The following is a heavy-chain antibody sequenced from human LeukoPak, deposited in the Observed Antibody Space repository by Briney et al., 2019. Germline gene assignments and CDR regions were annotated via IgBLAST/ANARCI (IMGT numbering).Heavy chain of an antibody. V-gene: IGHV3-66*03. J-gene: IGHJ5*02. Sequence: GGSLRLSCAVSGFRLSDYYMSWVRQAPGKGLECVGLIRDSGEAFYADFVRGRFAISRDESENTLYLQMNSLRVEDTAVYFCARDRAALQDWVEFDPWGQGTPVIVSS. CDR1: GFRLSDYY. D-gene: IGHD3/OR15-3a*01. CDR2: IRDSGEA. CDR3: ARDRAALQDWVEFDP.